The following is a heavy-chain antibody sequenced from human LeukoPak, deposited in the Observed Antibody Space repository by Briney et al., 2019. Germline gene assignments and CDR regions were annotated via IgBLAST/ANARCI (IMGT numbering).Heavy chain of an antibody. J-gene: IGHJ6*04. CDR2: MHYSGTT. D-gene: IGHD2/OR15-2a*01. CDR1: GGSISGSSYY. V-gene: IGHV4-39*07. Sequence: PSETLSLTCTVSGGSISGSSYYWGWIRQPPGKGLEWIGSMHYSGTTYSHPSLRSRVTISVDTSKNQFSLKLSSVTAADTAVYYCARLIHGMSADVWGKGTTVTVFS. CDR3: ARLIHGMSADV.